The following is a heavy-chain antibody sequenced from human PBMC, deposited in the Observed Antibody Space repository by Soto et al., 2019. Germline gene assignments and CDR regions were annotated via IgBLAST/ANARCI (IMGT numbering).Heavy chain of an antibody. V-gene: IGHV3-23*01. CDR3: AKDSHGSGSYYNSAAFDI. J-gene: IGHJ3*02. CDR2: ISGSGGST. Sequence: EVQLLESGGGLVQPGGSLRLSCAASGFTFSSNAMSWVRQAPGKGLEWVSAISGSGGSTYYADPVKGRFTISRDNSKNTLYLQMNSLRAEDTAVYYCAKDSHGSGSYYNSAAFDIWGQGTMVTVSS. CDR1: GFTFSSNA. D-gene: IGHD3-10*01.